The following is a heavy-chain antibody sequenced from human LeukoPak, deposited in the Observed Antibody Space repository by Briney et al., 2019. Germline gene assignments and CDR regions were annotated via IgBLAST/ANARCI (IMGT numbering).Heavy chain of an antibody. CDR1: GFTFRNYA. CDR3: AKEGPDYGDYRSGDYFDF. D-gene: IGHD4-17*01. J-gene: IGHJ4*02. CDR2: ISVDSSKT. Sequence: PGGSLRLSCAASGFTFRNYAMGWVRQAPGKGLECVSAISVDSSKTSYADSVKGRFTISRDYSKNTLYLQMNSLRAEDTAVYYCAKEGPDYGDYRSGDYFDFWGQGTLVTVSS. V-gene: IGHV3-23*01.